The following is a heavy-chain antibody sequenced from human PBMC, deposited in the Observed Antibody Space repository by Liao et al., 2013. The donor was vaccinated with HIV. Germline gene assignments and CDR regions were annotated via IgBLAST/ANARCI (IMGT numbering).Heavy chain of an antibody. Sequence: QLKLQESGPGLVKPSETLSLTCSVSGGSISRSSYYWGWIRQSPGKGLEWIGYIYYSGISYNTPSLRSRVTLSVDTSQNLFSLKLSSVTAADTAVYYCARGRAYDFWSGSVPTFDYWGQGTLVTVPS. D-gene: IGHD3-3*01. CDR2: IYYSGIS. CDR1: GGSISRSSYY. V-gene: IGHV4-39*07. J-gene: IGHJ4*02. CDR3: ARGRAYDFWSGSVPTFDY.